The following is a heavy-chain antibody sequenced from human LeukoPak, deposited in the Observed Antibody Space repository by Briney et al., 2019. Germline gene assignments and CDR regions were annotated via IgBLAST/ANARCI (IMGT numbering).Heavy chain of an antibody. J-gene: IGHJ4*02. V-gene: IGHV4-59*01. D-gene: IGHD1-26*01. Sequence: SSETLPLTCTVSGDSISGYFWGWVRQPPGKGLEWIGYIYSGGNANYSPSLKSRVTMSVDTSKNQFSLSLYSVTAADTAVYYCARYSVTYYVYWDQGTLVTVSS. CDR1: GDSISGYF. CDR2: IYSGGNA. CDR3: ARYSVTYYVY.